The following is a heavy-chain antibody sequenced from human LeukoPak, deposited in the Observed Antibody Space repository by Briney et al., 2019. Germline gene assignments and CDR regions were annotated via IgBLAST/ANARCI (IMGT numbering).Heavy chain of an antibody. Sequence: PSQTLSLTCTVSGGSISSGGYYWSWIRQHPGKGLEWIGPIYYSGSTYYNPSLKSRVTISLDTSKNQFSLRLSSVTAADTAVYYCARANCGGGSCYSDYWGQGTLVTVSS. J-gene: IGHJ4*02. CDR2: IYYSGST. D-gene: IGHD2-15*01. CDR1: GGSISSGGYY. CDR3: ARANCGGGSCYSDY. V-gene: IGHV4-31*03.